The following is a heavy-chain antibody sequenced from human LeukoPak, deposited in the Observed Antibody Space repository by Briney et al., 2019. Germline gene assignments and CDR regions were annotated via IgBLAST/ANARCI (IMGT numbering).Heavy chain of an antibody. D-gene: IGHD6-13*01. V-gene: IGHV3-30-3*01. J-gene: IGHJ6*03. CDR1: GFTFSSYA. Sequence: PGGSLRLSCAASGFTFSSYAMYWVRQAPGKELEWVAVISYDGSNKYYADSVKGRFTISRDNSKNTLYLQKNSLRAEDTAVYYCARAAGYYYYYMDVWGKGTTVTVSS. CDR3: ARAAGYYYYYMDV. CDR2: ISYDGSNK.